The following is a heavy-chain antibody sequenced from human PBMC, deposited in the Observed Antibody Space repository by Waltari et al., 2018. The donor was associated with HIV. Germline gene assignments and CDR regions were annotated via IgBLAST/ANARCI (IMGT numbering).Heavy chain of an antibody. V-gene: IGHV3-73*01. CDR3: TTSGTFPEKKEYVDY. J-gene: IGHJ4*02. CDR1: GLTLGGPT. Sequence: EVQLVESGGGLVQPGGSLKLSCVASGLTLGGPTWHCVRQPPGKGLEWVGRMRSRVHNYATEYGASMRGRFIISRDDSKNTAYLQMNSLKTDDTAVYYCTTSGTFPEKKEYVDYWGQGTLVTVSS. CDR2: MRSRVHNYAT. D-gene: IGHD1-26*01.